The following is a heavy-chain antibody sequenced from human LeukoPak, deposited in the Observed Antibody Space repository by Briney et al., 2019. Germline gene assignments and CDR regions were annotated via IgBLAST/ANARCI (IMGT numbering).Heavy chain of an antibody. CDR3: ARVWRQRMKFDAVDI. CDR2: ISYDGNTE. J-gene: IGHJ3*02. CDR1: GFNFNNYG. V-gene: IGHV3-30*19. D-gene: IGHD6-25*01. Sequence: GRSLRLSCAASGFNFNNYGMHWVRQAPGEGREWVAVISYDGNTEYYTDSVKGRFTISRDNSRTTLFLQMNSLKPEDTAVYYCARVWRQRMKFDAVDIWGQGTMVTVSS.